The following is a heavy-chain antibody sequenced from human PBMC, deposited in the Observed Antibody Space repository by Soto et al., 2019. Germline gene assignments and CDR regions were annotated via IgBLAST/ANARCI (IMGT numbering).Heavy chain of an antibody. V-gene: IGHV1-18*01. CDR3: ARDPPNIAAAGTQWDGMDV. J-gene: IGHJ6*02. Sequence: ASVKVSCKASGYTFTSYGISWVRQAPGQGLEWMGWIGAYNGNTNYAQKLQGRVTMTTDTSTSTAYMELRSLRSDDTAVYYCARDPPNIAAAGTQWDGMDVWGQGTTVTVYS. CDR1: GYTFTSYG. D-gene: IGHD6-13*01. CDR2: IGAYNGNT.